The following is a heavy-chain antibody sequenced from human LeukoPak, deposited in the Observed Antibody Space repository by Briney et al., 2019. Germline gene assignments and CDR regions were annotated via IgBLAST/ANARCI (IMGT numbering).Heavy chain of an antibody. J-gene: IGHJ6*03. CDR3: ARDRSGSYGRYYMDV. V-gene: IGHV1-2*02. CDR1: GYTFTSYG. CDR2: INPNGGGT. Sequence: ASVKVSCKASGYTFTSYGISWVRQAPGQGLEWMGWINPNGGGTNYAQKFQGRVTMTRDTSISTAYMELSRLRSDDTAVYYCARDRSGSYGRYYMDVWGKGTTVTVSS. D-gene: IGHD1-26*01.